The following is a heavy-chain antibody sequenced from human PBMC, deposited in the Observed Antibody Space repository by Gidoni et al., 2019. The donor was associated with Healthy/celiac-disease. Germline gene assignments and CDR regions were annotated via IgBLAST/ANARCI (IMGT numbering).Heavy chain of an antibody. CDR2: IYTSGST. J-gene: IGHJ3*02. D-gene: IGHD5-12*01. V-gene: IGHV4-4*07. Sequence: QVQLQESGPGLVKPSETLSLTCTASGGSISSYYWSWIRQPAGKGLEWIGRIYTSGSTNYNPSLKSRVTMSVDTSKNQFSLKLSSVTAADTAVYYCARDRSDIVATMGAFDIWGQGTMVTVSS. CDR1: GGSISSYY. CDR3: ARDRSDIVATMGAFDI.